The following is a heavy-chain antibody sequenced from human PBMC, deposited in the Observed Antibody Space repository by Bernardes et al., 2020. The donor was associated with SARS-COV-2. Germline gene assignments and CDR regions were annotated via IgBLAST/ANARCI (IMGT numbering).Heavy chain of an antibody. J-gene: IGHJ6*02. CDR1: GGTFSSYA. CDR2: IIPIFGTA. V-gene: IGHV1-69*13. CDR3: ARVAVSGYYSYYYYGMDV. Sequence: SVKVSCKASGGTFSSYAISWVRQAPGQGLEWMGGIIPIFGTANYAQKFQGRVTITADESMSTAYMELSSLRSEDTAVYYCARVAVSGYYSYYYYGMDVWGQGTTVTVSS. D-gene: IGHD3-22*01.